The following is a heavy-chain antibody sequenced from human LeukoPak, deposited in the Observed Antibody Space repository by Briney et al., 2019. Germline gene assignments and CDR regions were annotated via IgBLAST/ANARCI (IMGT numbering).Heavy chain of an antibody. J-gene: IGHJ4*02. V-gene: IGHV1-2*02. Sequence: GASVKVSCKASGYTFTGYYMHWVRQAPGQGLEWMGWINPNSGGTNYAQKFQGRVTMTRDTSISTAYMELSRLRSDDTAVYYCARRLAISYQLLYEMTAPFDYWGQGTLVTVSS. CDR3: ARRLAISYQLLYEMTAPFDY. CDR1: GYTFTGYY. D-gene: IGHD2-2*02. CDR2: INPNSGGT.